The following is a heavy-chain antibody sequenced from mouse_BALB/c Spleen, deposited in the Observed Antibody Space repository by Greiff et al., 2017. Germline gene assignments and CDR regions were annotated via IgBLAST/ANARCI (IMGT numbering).Heavy chain of an antibody. J-gene: IGHJ4*01. CDR1: GYSITSGYY. CDR3: ASELYYYAMDY. CDR2: ISYDGSN. Sequence: EVQLVESGPGLVKPSQSLSLTCSVTGYSITSGYYWNWIRQFPGNKLEWMGYISYDGSNNYNPSLKNRISITRDTSKNQFFLKLNSVTTEDTATYYCASELYYYAMDYWGQGTSVTVSS. V-gene: IGHV3-6*02.